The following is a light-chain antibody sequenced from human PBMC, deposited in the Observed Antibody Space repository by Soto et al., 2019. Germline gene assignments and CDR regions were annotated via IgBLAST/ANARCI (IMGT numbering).Light chain of an antibody. CDR1: SSDVGGNKY. J-gene: IGLJ3*02. Sequence: QSALTQPASVSGSPGQSITISCTGTSSDVGGNKYVSWYQHHPGKAPKRMIYDVSSRPSGVSNRFSGSKSDNTASLTISGLQAEDEADYYCGSYTGSITSWVFGGGTKLTVL. V-gene: IGLV2-14*03. CDR2: DVS. CDR3: GSYTGSITSWV.